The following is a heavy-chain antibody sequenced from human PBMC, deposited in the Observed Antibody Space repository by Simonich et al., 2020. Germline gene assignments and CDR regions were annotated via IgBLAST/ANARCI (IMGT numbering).Heavy chain of an antibody. J-gene: IGHJ4*02. CDR1: GFTFSSYW. CDR2: IKQDGREK. D-gene: IGHD3-10*01. Sequence: EVQLVESGGGLVQPGGSLRLSCAASGFTFSSYWMSWVRQAPGKGLEWVEKIKQDGREKYYVDSVKGRFTISRDNAKNSLYLQMNSLRAEDTAVYYCARDREVYGSGSYYNYWGQGTLVTVSS. CDR3: ARDREVYGSGSYYNY. V-gene: IGHV3-7*01.